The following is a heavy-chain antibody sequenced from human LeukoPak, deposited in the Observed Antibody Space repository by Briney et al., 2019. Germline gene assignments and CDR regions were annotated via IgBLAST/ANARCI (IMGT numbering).Heavy chain of an antibody. V-gene: IGHV4-34*01. CDR2: INHSGST. J-gene: IGHJ4*02. CDR3: ARASLKPDY. CDR1: GGSFSGYY. Sequence: PSETLSLTCAVYGGSFSGYYWSWIRQPPGKGLEWIGEINHSGSTNYNPSLKSRVTISVDTSKNQFTLKLSSVTAADTAVYYCARASLKPDYWGKGTLVTVSS.